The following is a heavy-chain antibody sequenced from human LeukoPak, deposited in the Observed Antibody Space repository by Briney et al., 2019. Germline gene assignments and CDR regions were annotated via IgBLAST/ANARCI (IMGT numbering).Heavy chain of an antibody. J-gene: IGHJ6*03. CDR2: VSGDGETI. CDR1: GFAFSDHH. Sequence: GGSLRLSCAPSGFAFSDHHMTWIRQAPGQGLEWISYVSGDGETIYVADSVKGRFCVSRDKAKSSLYMQMDRLRVYDTDVYYCARTYGYYYYFLDVWGTGTTVIVS. D-gene: IGHD3-10*01. V-gene: IGHV3-11*01. CDR3: ARTYGYYYYFLDV.